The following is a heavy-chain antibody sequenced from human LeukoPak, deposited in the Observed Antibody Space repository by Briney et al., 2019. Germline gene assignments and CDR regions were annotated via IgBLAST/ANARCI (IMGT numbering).Heavy chain of an antibody. V-gene: IGHV3-23*01. CDR3: AKDAPVNIVVVPAANS. CDR1: GFTVSSNY. CDR2: ISGSGGST. J-gene: IGHJ4*02. Sequence: TGGSLRLSCAASGFTVSSNYMSWVRQAPGKGLEWVSAISGSGGSTYYADSVKGRFTISRDNSKNTLYLQMNSLRAEDTAVYYCAKDAPVNIVVVPAANSWGQGTLVTVSS. D-gene: IGHD2-2*01.